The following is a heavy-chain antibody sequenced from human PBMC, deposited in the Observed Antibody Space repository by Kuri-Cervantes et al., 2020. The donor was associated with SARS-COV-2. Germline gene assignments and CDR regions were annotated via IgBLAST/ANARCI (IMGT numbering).Heavy chain of an antibody. CDR3: VGETDTAMAFFDY. V-gene: IGHV3-66*02. CDR1: GFTVSSNY. D-gene: IGHD5-18*01. CDR2: IYSGGST. Sequence: GGSLRLSCAASGFTVSSNYMNWVRQAPGKGLEWVSAIYSGGSTYYADSVKGRFTISRDNSKNTLYLQMNSLRAENTAVYYCVGETDTAMAFFDYWGQGTLVTVSS. J-gene: IGHJ4*02.